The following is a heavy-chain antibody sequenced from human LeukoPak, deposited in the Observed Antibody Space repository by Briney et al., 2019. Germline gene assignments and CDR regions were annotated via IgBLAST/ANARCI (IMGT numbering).Heavy chain of an antibody. CDR1: GDSISSGSYW. CDR2: IYSSGNT. Sequence: SETLSLTCTVSGDSISSGSYWWSWLRQPAGKGLEWTGRIYSSGNTNYNPSLKSRVTISVDTSKNQFSLKLSSVTAADTAVYYCARDPWYYYDSSGYPPPYYFDYWGQGTLVTVSS. J-gene: IGHJ4*02. D-gene: IGHD3-22*01. V-gene: IGHV4-61*02. CDR3: ARDPWYYYDSSGYPPPYYFDY.